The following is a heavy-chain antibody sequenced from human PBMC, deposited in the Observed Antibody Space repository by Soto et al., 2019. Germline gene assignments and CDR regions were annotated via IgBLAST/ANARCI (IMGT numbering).Heavy chain of an antibody. V-gene: IGHV1-69*12. CDR2: IIPIFGTA. Sequence: QVQLVQSGAEVKKPGSSVKVSCKASGGTFSSYAISWVRQAPGQGLEWMGGIIPIFGTANYAQKFQGRVTITADESTGTAYMELRSLRSEDTAVYYCARNIVVVTAIHWYFDLWGRGTLVTVSS. D-gene: IGHD2-21*02. J-gene: IGHJ2*01. CDR1: GGTFSSYA. CDR3: ARNIVVVTAIHWYFDL.